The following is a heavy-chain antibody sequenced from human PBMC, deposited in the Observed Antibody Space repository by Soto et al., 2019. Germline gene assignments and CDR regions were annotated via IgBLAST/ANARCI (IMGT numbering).Heavy chain of an antibody. Sequence: SVKVSCKASGDTFSSYSISWVRQAPGQGLEWMGGIIPIFGTANYAQKFQGRVTITADESTSTAYMELSSLRSEDTAVYYCARGRQGAGIVVVPAATHLYYYGMDVWGQGTTVTVSS. CDR3: ARGRQGAGIVVVPAATHLYYYGMDV. CDR2: IIPIFGTA. J-gene: IGHJ6*02. CDR1: GDTFSSYS. D-gene: IGHD2-2*01. V-gene: IGHV1-69*13.